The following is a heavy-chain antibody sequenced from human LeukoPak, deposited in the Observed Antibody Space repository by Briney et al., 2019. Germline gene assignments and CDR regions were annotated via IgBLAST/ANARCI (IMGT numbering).Heavy chain of an antibody. V-gene: IGHV4-59*01. Sequence: PETLSLTCTVSGGSISGYYWSWIRQPPGKGLEWIGYIYYSGSTDYSPSLKSRVTISVDTSKNQFSLKLTSVTAADTAVYYCAREPLGGYGMDVWGQGTTVTVSS. J-gene: IGHJ6*02. D-gene: IGHD3-16*01. CDR2: IYYSGST. CDR3: AREPLGGYGMDV. CDR1: GGSISGYY.